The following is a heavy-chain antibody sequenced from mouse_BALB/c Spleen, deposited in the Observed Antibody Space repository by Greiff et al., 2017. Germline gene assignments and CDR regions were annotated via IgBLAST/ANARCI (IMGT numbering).Heavy chain of an antibody. CDR1: GFTFSSFG. Sequence: EVQGVESGGGLVQPGGSRKLSCAASGFTFSSFGMHWVRQAPEKGLEWVAYISSGSSTIYYADTVKGRFTISRDNPKNTLFLQMTSLRSEDTAMYYCARRGFITTVFDYWGQGTTLTVSS. CDR2: ISSGSSTI. J-gene: IGHJ2*01. D-gene: IGHD1-1*01. CDR3: ARRGFITTVFDY. V-gene: IGHV5-17*02.